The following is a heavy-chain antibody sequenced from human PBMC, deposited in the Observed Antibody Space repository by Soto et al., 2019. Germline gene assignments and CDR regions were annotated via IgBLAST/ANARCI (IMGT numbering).Heavy chain of an antibody. CDR2: IVVGSGNT. CDR3: ADSKIRPYDSSGYYYVCGMDV. J-gene: IGHJ6*02. V-gene: IGHV1-58*01. CDR1: GFTFTSSA. Sequence: SVKVSCKASGFTFTSSAVQWVRQARGQRLEWIGWIVVGSGNTNYAQKFQERVTITRDMSTSTAYMELSSLRSEDTAVYYCADSKIRPYDSSGYYYVCGMDVWGQGTTVTVSS. D-gene: IGHD3-22*01.